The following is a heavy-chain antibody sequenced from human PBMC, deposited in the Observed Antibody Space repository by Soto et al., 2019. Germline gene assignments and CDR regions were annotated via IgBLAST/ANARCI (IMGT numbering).Heavy chain of an antibody. Sequence: QVQLQESGPGLVKPSGTLSLTCTVSGASISSSNWWSWVRQPPGKGLEWIGEVYHSVSTKYNPSLKSGVTMSVDKSKNQLTLNLSSVTAADTAVYFCASSNNYNWFDPWGQGTLVTVSS. CDR2: VYHSVST. J-gene: IGHJ5*02. D-gene: IGHD1-20*01. V-gene: IGHV4-4*02. CDR1: GASISSSNW. CDR3: ASSNNYNWFDP.